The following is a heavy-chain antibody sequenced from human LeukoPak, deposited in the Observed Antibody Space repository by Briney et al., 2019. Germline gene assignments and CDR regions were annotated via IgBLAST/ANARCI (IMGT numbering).Heavy chain of an antibody. CDR2: IIPILGIA. V-gene: IGHV1-69*04. D-gene: IGHD6-6*01. CDR1: GGTFISYA. CDR3: ARVPARPGWSDP. Sequence: SVKVSCKAAGGTFISYAISWVRQAPGQGLEWMGRIIPILGIANYAQKFQGRVTITADKSTSTAYMELSSLRSEDTAVYYCARVPARPGWSDPWGQGTLVTVSS. J-gene: IGHJ5*02.